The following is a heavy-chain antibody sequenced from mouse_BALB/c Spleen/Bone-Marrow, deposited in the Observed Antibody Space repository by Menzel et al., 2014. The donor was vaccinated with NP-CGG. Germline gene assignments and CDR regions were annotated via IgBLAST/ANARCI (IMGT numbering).Heavy chain of an antibody. CDR1: GFNIKDTY. V-gene: IGHV14-3*02. Sequence: VQLQQSGAEPVKPGASVKLSCTASGFNIKDTYMHWVKQRPEQGLEWIGRIDPANGNTKYDPKFQGKATITADTSSNTAYLQLSSLTSEDTAVYYCARYSYGSRGYCFDYWGQGTTLTVSS. CDR2: IDPANGNT. CDR3: ARYSYGSRGYCFDY. D-gene: IGHD1-1*01. J-gene: IGHJ2*01.